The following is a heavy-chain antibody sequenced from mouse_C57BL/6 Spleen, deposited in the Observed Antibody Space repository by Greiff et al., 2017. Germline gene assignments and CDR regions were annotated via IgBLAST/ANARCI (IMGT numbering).Heavy chain of an antibody. J-gene: IGHJ1*03. Sequence: DVKLVESGGGLVQPGGSLSLSCAASGFTFTDYYMSWVRQPPGKALEWLGFIRNKANGYTTEYSASVKGRFTISRDNSQSILYLQMNALRAEDSATYYCASPGSPLRYWYFDVWGTGTTVTVSS. CDR2: IRNKANGYTT. CDR1: GFTFTDYY. CDR3: ASPGSPLRYWYFDV. D-gene: IGHD1-1*01. V-gene: IGHV7-3*01.